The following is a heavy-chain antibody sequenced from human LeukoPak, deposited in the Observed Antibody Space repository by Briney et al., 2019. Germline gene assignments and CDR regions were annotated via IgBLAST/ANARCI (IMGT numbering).Heavy chain of an antibody. D-gene: IGHD3-9*01. CDR1: GFTFSSYA. J-gene: IGHJ5*02. CDR3: AKQGSSYYDILTHFNWFDP. Sequence: GGSLRLSCAASGFTFSSYAMSWVRQAPGKGLEWVSAISGSGGSTYYADPVKGRFTISRDNSKNTLYLQMNSLRAEDTAVYYCAKQGSSYYDILTHFNWFDPWGQGTLVTVSS. V-gene: IGHV3-23*01. CDR2: ISGSGGST.